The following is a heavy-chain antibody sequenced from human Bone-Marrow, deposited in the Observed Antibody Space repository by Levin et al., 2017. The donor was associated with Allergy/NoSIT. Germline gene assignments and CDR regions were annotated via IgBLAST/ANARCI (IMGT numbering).Heavy chain of an antibody. D-gene: IGHD3-10*01. CDR1: GYTFSSYG. J-gene: IGHJ4*02. V-gene: IGHV3-30*18. CDR3: AKDATYYGSGRPYYGRIMGAREWGY. CDR2: LSYDGSNR. Sequence: GESLKISCAASGYTFSSYGMHWVRQAPGKGLEWVAVLSYDGSNRYYADSVKGRFTISRDNSKNTLYLQMNSLRAEDTAVYYCAKDATYYGSGRPYYGRIMGAREWGYWGQGTLVTVSS.